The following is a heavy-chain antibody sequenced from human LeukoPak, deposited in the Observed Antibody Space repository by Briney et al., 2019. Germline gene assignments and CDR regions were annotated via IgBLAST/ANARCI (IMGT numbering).Heavy chain of an antibody. J-gene: IGHJ5*02. CDR2: SYYAGGA. D-gene: IGHD6-19*01. V-gene: IGHV4-39*07. CDR3: AREGGGSSGWYNP. CDR1: GGSISSSRYY. Sequence: SETLSLTCTVSGGSISSSRYYWAWFRQPPGKGLEWIGNSYYAGGAHYNPSLKSRALISLDTSKKEISLRLTSVTAADTAVYYCAREGGGSSGWYNPWGQGTLVTVSS.